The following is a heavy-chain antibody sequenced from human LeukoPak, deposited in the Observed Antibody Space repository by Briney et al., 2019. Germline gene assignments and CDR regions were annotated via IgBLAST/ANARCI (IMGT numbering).Heavy chain of an antibody. CDR3: AKAGYNGSSWYIDY. V-gene: IGHV3-74*01. D-gene: IGHD6-13*01. CDR1: GFTFSSFW. CDR2: INSDGSST. Sequence: QAGGSLRLSCAASGFTFSSFWMHWVRQAPGKGLVWVSRINSDGSSTNYADSVKGRFTISRDNAKNTLYLQMNSLRAEDTAVYYCAKAGYNGSSWYIDYWGQGTLVTVSS. J-gene: IGHJ4*02.